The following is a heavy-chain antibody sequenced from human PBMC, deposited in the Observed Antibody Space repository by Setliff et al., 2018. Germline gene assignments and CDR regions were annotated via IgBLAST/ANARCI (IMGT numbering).Heavy chain of an antibody. CDR3: ARTCSGSGCYAGLES. V-gene: IGHV3-33*08. D-gene: IGHD2-15*01. CDR1: GFTFSTYR. CDR2: IWDDGGYK. Sequence: GESLKISCAASGFTFSTYRMHWVRQAPGKGLEWVAIIWDDGGYKYHADSVKGRFTISRDNSKNTLYLQMNSLRPEDTAVYYCARTCSGSGCYAGLESWGQGTPVPSPQ. J-gene: IGHJ4*02.